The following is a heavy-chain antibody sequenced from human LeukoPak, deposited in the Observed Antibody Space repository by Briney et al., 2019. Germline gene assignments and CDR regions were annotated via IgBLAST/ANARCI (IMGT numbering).Heavy chain of an antibody. CDR1: GFTFSSYA. V-gene: IGHV3-21*01. J-gene: IGHJ4*02. Sequence: GGSLRLSCAAPGFTFSSYAMNWVRQAPGKGLEWVSSISRGSDHIFYADSMKGRFTISRDNAKNSLYLQMNSPGAEDTAVYYCARPYDTRGYFPDYWGQGTLVTVSS. CDR2: ISRGSDHI. D-gene: IGHD3-22*01. CDR3: ARPYDTRGYFPDY.